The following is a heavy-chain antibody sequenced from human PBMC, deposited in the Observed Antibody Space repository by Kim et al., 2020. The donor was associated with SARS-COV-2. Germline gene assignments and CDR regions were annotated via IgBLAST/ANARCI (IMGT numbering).Heavy chain of an antibody. CDR3: ARNYGSGSYYKGGYYYYGMDD. D-gene: IGHD3-10*01. V-gene: IGHV3-53*01. CDR1: GFTVSSNY. J-gene: IGHJ6*02. CDR2: IYSGGST. Sequence: GGSLRLSCAASGFTVSSNYMSWVRQAPGKGLEWVSVIYSGGSTYYADSVKGRFTISRDNSKNTLYLQMNSLRAEDTAVYYCARNYGSGSYYKGGYYYYGMDDWGQGTTVTVSS.